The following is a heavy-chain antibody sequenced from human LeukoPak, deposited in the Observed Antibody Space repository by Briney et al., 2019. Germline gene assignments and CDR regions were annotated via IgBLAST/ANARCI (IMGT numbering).Heavy chain of an antibody. CDR2: IYPDDSDT. V-gene: IGHV5-51*01. Sequence: GESLKISCKGSGYSFTSYWIGWVRQMPGKGLEWMGIIYPDDSDTRYSPSFQGQVTISADKSISTAYLQWSSLKASDTAMYYCARQKEDVAAAGTSYYYYYGMDVWGQGTTVTVSS. CDR1: GYSFTSYW. J-gene: IGHJ6*02. D-gene: IGHD6-13*01. CDR3: ARQKEDVAAAGTSYYYYYGMDV.